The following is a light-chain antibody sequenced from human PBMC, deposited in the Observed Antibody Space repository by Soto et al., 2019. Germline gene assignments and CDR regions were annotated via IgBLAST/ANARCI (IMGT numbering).Light chain of an antibody. CDR3: SSYSSRSHWV. CDR1: SSDIGAYNY. V-gene: IGLV2-14*01. Sequence: QSVLTQPASVSGSPGQSITISCTGTSSDIGAYNYVSWYQQHPGKPPKLMIYEVTNRPSGVSIRFSGSKSGSAASLTISGLQAEDEADYYCSSYSSRSHWVFGGGTKLTVL. J-gene: IGLJ3*02. CDR2: EVT.